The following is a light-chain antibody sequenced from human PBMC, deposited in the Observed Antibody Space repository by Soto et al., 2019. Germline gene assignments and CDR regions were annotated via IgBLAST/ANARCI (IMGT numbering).Light chain of an antibody. CDR3: QHYNGYWT. CDR2: EAS. Sequence: DMQMTQSPSTLSASVGDRVTITCRASQSISGSLAWYQQKPGKAPKLLIYEASNLKSGVPSRFSGSGSGTEYTLTISSLQPDDSASYYCQHYNGYWTFGQGTRVEIK. J-gene: IGKJ1*01. CDR1: QSISGS. V-gene: IGKV1-5*03.